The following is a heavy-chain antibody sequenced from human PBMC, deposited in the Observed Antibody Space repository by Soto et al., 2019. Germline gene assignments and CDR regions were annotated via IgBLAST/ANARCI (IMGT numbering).Heavy chain of an antibody. J-gene: IGHJ5*02. Sequence: GASVKVSCKASGYTFTSYGISWVRQAPGQGLEWMGWISAYNGNTNYAQKLQGRVTMTTDTSTSTAYTELRSLRSDDTAVYYCARDYYDSSGYSNWFDPWGQGTLVTVSS. V-gene: IGHV1-18*01. CDR3: ARDYYDSSGYSNWFDP. CDR1: GYTFTSYG. D-gene: IGHD3-22*01. CDR2: ISAYNGNT.